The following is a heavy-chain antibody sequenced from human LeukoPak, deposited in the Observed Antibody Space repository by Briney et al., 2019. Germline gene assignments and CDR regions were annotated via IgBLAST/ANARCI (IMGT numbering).Heavy chain of an antibody. Sequence: SETLSLTCTVSGGSISSHFWSWIRQPPGKGLEWIGYIYYSGGTNYNPSLKSRVTISVDTSKTQFSLKPSSVTAADTAVYYCAREELDSGSYWAYWGQGTLVTVSS. V-gene: IGHV4-59*11. J-gene: IGHJ4*02. CDR1: GGSISSHF. D-gene: IGHD1-26*01. CDR3: AREELDSGSYWAY. CDR2: IYYSGGT.